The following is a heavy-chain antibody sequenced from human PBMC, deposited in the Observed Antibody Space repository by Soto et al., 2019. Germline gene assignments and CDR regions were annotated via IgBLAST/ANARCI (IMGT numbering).Heavy chain of an antibody. V-gene: IGHV4-31*03. CDR3: ARGEIVMLD. Sequence: QVQLQESGPGLVEPSEPLSLRYSVSGVHVDCECSYWLWICVSPGRGVEWIGYTSHNGITWYNPSLQSRVSISIDTSEDHFSLEVRSVTAADTAVYYCARGEIVMLDWGQGALVTVSS. J-gene: IGHJ4*02. D-gene: IGHD3-16*01. CDR1: GVHVDCECSY. CDR2: TSHNGIT.